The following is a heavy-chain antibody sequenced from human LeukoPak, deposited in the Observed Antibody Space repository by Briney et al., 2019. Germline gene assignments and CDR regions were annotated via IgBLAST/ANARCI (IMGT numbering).Heavy chain of an antibody. CDR1: GFTFKTYT. Sequence: GGSLRLSCAASGFTFKTYTMHWVRQAPGMGLEWVSSISSSSSYIFYADSVKGRFTISRDNAKNSLYLQMSSLRAEDAAVYYCAKDLAIRRQYDYWGQGTLVTVSS. V-gene: IGHV3-21*01. J-gene: IGHJ4*02. D-gene: IGHD3-9*01. CDR3: AKDLAIRRQYDY. CDR2: ISSSSSYI.